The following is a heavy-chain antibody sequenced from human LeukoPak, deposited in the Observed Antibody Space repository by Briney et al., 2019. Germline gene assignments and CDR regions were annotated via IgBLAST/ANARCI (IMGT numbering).Heavy chain of an antibody. V-gene: IGHV3-21*01. CDR1: GFTFSSYS. CDR2: ISSSSSYI. J-gene: IGHJ4*02. Sequence: KPGGSLRLSCAASGFTFSSYSMNWVRQAPGKGLEWVSSISSSSSYIYYADSVKGRFTISRDNAKNSLYLRMNSLRAEDTAVYYCARAGYCSGGSCYHDFDYWGQGTLVTVSS. D-gene: IGHD2-15*01. CDR3: ARAGYCSGGSCYHDFDY.